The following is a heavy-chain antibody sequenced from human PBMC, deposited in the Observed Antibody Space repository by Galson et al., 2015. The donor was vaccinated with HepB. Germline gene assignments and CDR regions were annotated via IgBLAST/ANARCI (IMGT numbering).Heavy chain of an antibody. CDR3: GRVAGTIYYYGMDV. J-gene: IGHJ6*02. CDR2: TYYRSKWYS. CDR1: GDSVSSNSAA. V-gene: IGHV6-1*01. Sequence: CAISGDSVSSNSAAWNWIRRSPSRGLERLGRTYYRSKWYSDYAVSVRSRVTINPDTSKNQFSLQLKSVTPEDTAVYYCGRVAGTIYYYGMDVWGQGTTVTVSS. D-gene: IGHD6-19*01.